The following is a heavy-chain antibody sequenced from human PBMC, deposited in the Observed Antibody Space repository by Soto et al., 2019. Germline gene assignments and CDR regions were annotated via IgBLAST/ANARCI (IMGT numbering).Heavy chain of an antibody. Sequence: QVQLEQSGAEVKKPGASVKVSCKASGYTFTNHYIHWVRQGPGQGPEWMGTINPSGGKTDYAQKFKGRVTLTSDTPSSTVYMELRSLRSEDTAIYYCARDEYLYGSGSSYSTLDDWGQGTLVTVSS. CDR2: INPSGGKT. CDR3: ARDEYLYGSGSSYSTLDD. CDR1: GYTFTNHY. J-gene: IGHJ4*02. V-gene: IGHV1-46*01. D-gene: IGHD3-10*01.